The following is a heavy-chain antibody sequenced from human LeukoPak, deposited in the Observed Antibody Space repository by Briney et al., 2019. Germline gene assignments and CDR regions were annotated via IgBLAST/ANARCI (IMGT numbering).Heavy chain of an antibody. CDR2: ISYDGSNK. V-gene: IGHV3-30-3*01. J-gene: IGHJ6*02. CDR1: GFTFSSYA. Sequence: PXGSLXLXCAASGFTFSSYAMHWVRQAPGKGLEWVAVISYDGSNKYYADSVKGRFTISRDNSKNTLYLQMNSLRAEDTAVYYCARDLGNGDYENYYYGMDVWGQGTTVTVSS. CDR3: ARDLGNGDYENYYYGMDV. D-gene: IGHD4-17*01.